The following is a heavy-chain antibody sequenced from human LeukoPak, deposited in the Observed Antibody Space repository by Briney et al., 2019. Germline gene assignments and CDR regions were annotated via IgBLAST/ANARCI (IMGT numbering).Heavy chain of an antibody. V-gene: IGHV3-74*01. CDR2: INSDGSTT. CDR1: GFTFSSYW. Sequence: PGGSLRLSCAASGFTFSSYWMHWVRQAPGEGLVWVSRINSDGSTTTYADSVKGRFTISRDNAKNTLYLQMNSLRVEDTAVYYCARSTTHPYYNYMDVWGKATTVTLSS. CDR3: ARSTTHPYYNYMDV. D-gene: IGHD4-17*01. J-gene: IGHJ6*03.